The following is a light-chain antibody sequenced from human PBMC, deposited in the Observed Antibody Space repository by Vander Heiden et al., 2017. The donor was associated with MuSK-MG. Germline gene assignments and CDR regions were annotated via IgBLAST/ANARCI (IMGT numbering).Light chain of an antibody. J-gene: IGKJ2*01. CDR1: QSISDW. CDR3: QQYNGYPYT. Sequence: DIQRTQSPSTLSASVGERVSLTCRASQSISDWLAWYQQKPGKAPKLLIYRASTLESGVPSRFSGSGSGTEFTLSISSLQPDDFATYYCQQYNGYPYTFGQGTKLEIK. CDR2: RAS. V-gene: IGKV1-5*03.